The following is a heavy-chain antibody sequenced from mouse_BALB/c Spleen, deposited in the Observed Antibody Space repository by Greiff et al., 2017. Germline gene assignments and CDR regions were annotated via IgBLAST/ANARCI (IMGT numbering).Heavy chain of an antibody. J-gene: IGHJ4*01. D-gene: IGHD2-4*01. CDR3: ARDGGITALGYAMDY. CDR1: GFTFSDYY. V-gene: IGHV5-4*02. Sequence: EVKLMESGGGLVKPGGSLKLSCAASGFTFSDYYMYWVRQTPEKRLEWVATISDGGSYTYYPDSVKGRFTISRDNAKNNLYLQMSSLKSEDTAMYYCARDGGITALGYAMDYWGQGTSVTVSS. CDR2: ISDGGSYT.